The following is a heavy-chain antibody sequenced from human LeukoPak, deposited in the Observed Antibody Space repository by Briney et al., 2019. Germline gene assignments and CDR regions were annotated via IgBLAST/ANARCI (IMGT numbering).Heavy chain of an antibody. CDR2: IYYSGST. V-gene: IGHV4-39*01. D-gene: IGHD3-10*01. Sequence: PSETLSLTCTVSGGSISSSSYYWGWIRQPPGKGLEWIGSIYYSGSTYYNPSLESRVTISVDTSKNQFSLKLSSVTAADTAVYYCARQRFRLWFGELLRDAFDIWGQGTMVTVSS. CDR1: GGSISSSSYY. CDR3: ARQRFRLWFGELLRDAFDI. J-gene: IGHJ3*02.